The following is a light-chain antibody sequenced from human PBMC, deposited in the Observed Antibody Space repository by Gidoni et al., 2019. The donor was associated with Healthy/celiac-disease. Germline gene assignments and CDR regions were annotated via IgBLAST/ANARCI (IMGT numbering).Light chain of an antibody. V-gene: IGKV3-11*01. CDR1: QSVSSY. CDR2: DAS. J-gene: IGKJ5*01. CDR3: QQRSNWPVT. Sequence: EIVFTPSPATLSLSPGERATLSCRASQSVSSYLAWYQQKPGQAPRLLIYDASNRATGIPARFSGSGSGTDFTLTISSLEPEDFAVYYCQQRSNWPVTFGQXTRLEIK.